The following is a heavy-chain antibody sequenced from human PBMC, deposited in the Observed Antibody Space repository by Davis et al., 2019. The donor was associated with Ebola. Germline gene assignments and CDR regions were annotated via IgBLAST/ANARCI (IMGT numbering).Heavy chain of an antibody. CDR2: ITGSGGAT. CDR3: VRGTAAPRD. Sequence: GESLKISCAASGFTFSDFYMSWIRQSPGRGLEWVSYITGSGGATYYADSVKGRFTISRDNAKNSLYLRMNSLRAEDTAVYYCVRGTAAPRDWGRGTLVTVSS. J-gene: IGHJ4*02. CDR1: GFTFSDFY. D-gene: IGHD2-2*01. V-gene: IGHV3-11*01.